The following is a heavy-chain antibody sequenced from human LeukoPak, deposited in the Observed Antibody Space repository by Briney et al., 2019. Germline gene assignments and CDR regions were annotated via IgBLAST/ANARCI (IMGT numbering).Heavy chain of an antibody. Sequence: SVNVSCKASGGTFSSYAISWVRQAPGQGLEWMGGIIPIFGTANYAQKFQGRVTITTDESPSTAYMELSSLRSEDTAVYYCARGLGGYCSSTRCSNMDVWGKGTTVTVSS. J-gene: IGHJ6*03. D-gene: IGHD2-2*01. CDR1: GGTFSSYA. V-gene: IGHV1-69*05. CDR3: ARGLGGYCSSTRCSNMDV. CDR2: IIPIFGTA.